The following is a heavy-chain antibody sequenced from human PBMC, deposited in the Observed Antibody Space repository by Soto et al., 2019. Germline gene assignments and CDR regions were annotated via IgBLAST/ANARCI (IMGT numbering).Heavy chain of an antibody. J-gene: IGHJ4*02. CDR2: ISGSGGST. D-gene: IGHD2-15*01. V-gene: IGHV3-23*01. CDR1: GFTFSSYA. CDR3: AKIDTEYCSDGSCHRGYFDY. Sequence: PGGSLRLSCAASGFTFSSYAMSWVRQAPGKGLEWVSAISGSGGSTYYADSVKGRFTISRDNSKNALYLQMNSLRAEDTAVYYCAKIDTEYCSDGSCHRGYFDYWGQGTLVTVSS.